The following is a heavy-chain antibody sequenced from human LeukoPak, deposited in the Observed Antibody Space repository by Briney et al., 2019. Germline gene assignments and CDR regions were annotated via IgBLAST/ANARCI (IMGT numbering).Heavy chain of an antibody. D-gene: IGHD1-26*01. J-gene: IGHJ4*02. CDR3: ARIEYSGSYYFDY. CDR1: GFTFSSYA. CDR2: ISYDGSNK. V-gene: IGHV3-30*14. Sequence: PGGSLRLSFAASGFTFSSYAMHWVRQAPGKGLEWVAVISYDGSNKYYADSVKGRFTISRDNSKNTLYLQMNSLRAEDTAVYYCARIEYSGSYYFDYWGQGTLVTVSS.